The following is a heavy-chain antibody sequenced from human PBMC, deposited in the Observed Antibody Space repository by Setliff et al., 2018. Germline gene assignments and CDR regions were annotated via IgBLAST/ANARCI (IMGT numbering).Heavy chain of an antibody. Sequence: PSETLSLTCTVYGGSLSDYYWSWIRQPPGKGLEWIEEINHSGSTNYNPSLTSRVTISVDTSKNQFSLKLSSVTAADTAVYYCAKEGYYDHFGYYHYYFDFWGQGTLVTVSS. D-gene: IGHD3-22*01. CDR3: AKEGYYDHFGYYHYYFDF. CDR1: GGSLSDYY. V-gene: IGHV4-34*01. J-gene: IGHJ4*02. CDR2: INHSGST.